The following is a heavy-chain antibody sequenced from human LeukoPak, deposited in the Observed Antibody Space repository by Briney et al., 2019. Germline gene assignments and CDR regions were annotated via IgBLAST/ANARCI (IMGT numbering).Heavy chain of an antibody. D-gene: IGHD6-13*01. V-gene: IGHV1-69*04. CDR1: GGTFSSYA. Sequence: SVKVSCKASGGTFSSYAISWVRQAPGQGLEWMGRIIPILGIANYAQKFQGRVTITADKSTSAAYMELSSLRSEDTAVYYCARAAAAGPYYYYGMDVWGQGTTVTVSS. CDR3: ARAAAAGPYYYYGMDV. J-gene: IGHJ6*02. CDR2: IIPILGIA.